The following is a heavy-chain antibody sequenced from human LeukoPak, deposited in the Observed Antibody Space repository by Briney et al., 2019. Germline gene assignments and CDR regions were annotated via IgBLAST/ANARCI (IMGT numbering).Heavy chain of an antibody. Sequence: SETLSLTCAVSGGSISSGGYSWSWIRQPPGKGLEWIGYIYHSGSTYYNPSLKSRVTISVDRSKNQFSLKLGSVTAADTAVYYCARVVRFGYDAFDIWGQGTMVTVSS. D-gene: IGHD3-16*01. V-gene: IGHV4-30-2*01. CDR1: GGSISSGGYS. J-gene: IGHJ3*02. CDR3: ARVVRFGYDAFDI. CDR2: IYHSGST.